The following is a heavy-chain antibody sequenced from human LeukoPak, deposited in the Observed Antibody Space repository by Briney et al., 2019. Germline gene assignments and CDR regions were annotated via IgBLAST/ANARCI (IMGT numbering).Heavy chain of an antibody. V-gene: IGHV3-23*01. CDR1: GFTFSSYA. Sequence: GGSLRLSCAASGFTFSSYAMSWVRQAPGRGLEWVSVISGSGAGSYYADSVKGRVTVSRDNSKNTVFLQMNSLRAEDTAVYYCAKHPDFNSSSQYFDFWGQGTLVTVSS. D-gene: IGHD6-6*01. CDR3: AKHPDFNSSSQYFDF. J-gene: IGHJ4*02. CDR2: ISGSGAGS.